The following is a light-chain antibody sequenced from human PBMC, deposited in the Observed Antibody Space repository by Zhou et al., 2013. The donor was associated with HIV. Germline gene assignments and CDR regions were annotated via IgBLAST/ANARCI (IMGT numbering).Light chain of an antibody. CDR2: SAS. CDR1: QGISSY. CDR3: QQYDNPMYT. J-gene: IGKJ2*01. V-gene: IGKV1-9*01. Sequence: DIQLTQSPSFLSPSVGDRVTITCRASQGISSYLAWYQQKPGKAPKLLIYSASTLQSGVPSRFSGSGSGTEFTLTINSLQPEDIATYYCQQYDNPMYTFGPGDRSWRIK.